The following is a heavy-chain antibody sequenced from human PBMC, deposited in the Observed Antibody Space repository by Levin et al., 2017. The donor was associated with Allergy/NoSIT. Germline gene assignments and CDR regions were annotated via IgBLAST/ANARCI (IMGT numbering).Heavy chain of an antibody. CDR1: GILFSSYD. Sequence: GESLKISCAASGILFSSYDMNWVRQAPGKGLEWVSSISSGGNYIYYADSVKGRFTISRDNAKNSLFLQMNSLSAEDTAVYYSSGWAIYHHDRSACDYFDYAMDVWGQGATVTVTS. J-gene: IGHJ6*02. CDR2: ISSGGNYI. CDR3: SGWAIYHHDRSACDYFDYAMDV. D-gene: IGHD3-22*01. V-gene: IGHV3-21*01.